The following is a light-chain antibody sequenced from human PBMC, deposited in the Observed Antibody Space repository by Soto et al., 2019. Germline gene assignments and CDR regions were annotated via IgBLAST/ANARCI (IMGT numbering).Light chain of an antibody. CDR1: QSVSSSY. Sequence: GWTQSPGTLSLSPGERATLSFRASQSVSSSYLAWYQQKPGQAPRFLIYGTSSRATGIPDRFSGSGSGTDFSLTISRLEPEDFAVYYCPQYGISPTPLGQGAMVAIK. CDR3: PQYGISPTP. V-gene: IGKV3-20*01. J-gene: IGKJ1*01. CDR2: GTS.